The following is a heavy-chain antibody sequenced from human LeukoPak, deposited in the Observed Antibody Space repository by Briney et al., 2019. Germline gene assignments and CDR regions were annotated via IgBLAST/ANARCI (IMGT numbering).Heavy chain of an antibody. V-gene: IGHV3-13*01. CDR1: GFTFSSYD. CDR2: IGTAGEI. CDR3: ARAAYSSTWYSRYFDL. J-gene: IGHJ2*01. D-gene: IGHD6-13*01. Sequence: GGSLRLSCAASGFTFSSYDIHWVRQATGKGLEWVSGIGTAGEIYYPGSVKGRFTVSRENAKNSLYLQMNSLRAGDTAVYYCARAAYSSTWYSRYFDLWGRGTLVTVSS.